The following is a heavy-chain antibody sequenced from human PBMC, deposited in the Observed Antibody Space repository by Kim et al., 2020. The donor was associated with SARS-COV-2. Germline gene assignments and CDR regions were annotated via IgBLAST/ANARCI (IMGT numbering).Heavy chain of an antibody. Sequence: SETLSLTCTVSGGSISSGSYYWSWIRQPAGKGLEWIGRIYTSGSTNYNPSLKSRVTISVDTSKNQFSLKLSSVTAADTAVYYCARDLGVAGFHWGQGTLVTVSS. CDR2: IYTSGST. D-gene: IGHD6-19*01. V-gene: IGHV4-61*02. CDR3: ARDLGVAGFH. CDR1: GGSISSGSYY. J-gene: IGHJ4*02.